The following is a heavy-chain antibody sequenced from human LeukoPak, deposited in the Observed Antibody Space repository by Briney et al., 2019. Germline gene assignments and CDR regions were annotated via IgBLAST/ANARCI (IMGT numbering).Heavy chain of an antibody. CDR1: GYTLTELS. V-gene: IGHV1-24*01. J-gene: IGHJ4*02. D-gene: IGHD3-22*01. CDR3: ATRRYYDSSGYYWGYFDC. CDR2: FDPEDGET. Sequence: ASVKVSCKVSGYTLTELSMHWVRQAPGKGLEWMGGFDPEDGETIYAQKFQGRVTMTEDTSTDTAYMELSSLRSEDTAVYYCATRRYYDSSGYYWGYFDCWGQGTLVTVSS.